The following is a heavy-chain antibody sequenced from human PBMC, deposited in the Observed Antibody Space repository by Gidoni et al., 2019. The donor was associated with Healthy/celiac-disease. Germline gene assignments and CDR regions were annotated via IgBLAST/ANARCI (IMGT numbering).Heavy chain of an antibody. V-gene: IGHV3-66*01. J-gene: IGHJ6*02. Sequence: EVQLVESGGGLVQPGGSLRLSCAASGFTVSSNYMSWVRQAPGKGLEWVSVIYSGGSTYYADSVKGRFTISRDNSKNTLYLQMNSLRAEDTAVYYCARANIVVSTRYYYYGMDVWGQGTTVTVSS. CDR1: GFTVSSNY. D-gene: IGHD2-2*01. CDR2: IYSGGST. CDR3: ARANIVVSTRYYYYGMDV.